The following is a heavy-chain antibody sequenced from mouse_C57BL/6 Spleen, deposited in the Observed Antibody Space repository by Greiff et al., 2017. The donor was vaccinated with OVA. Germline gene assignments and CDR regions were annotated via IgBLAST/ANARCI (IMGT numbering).Heavy chain of an antibody. Sequence: EVQLQESGPELVKPGASVKISCKASGYSFTDYNMNWVKQSNGKSLEWIGVINPNYGTTSYNQKFKGKATLTVDQSSSTAYMQLNSLTSEDSAVYYCARSGYGSSSYYAMDYWGQGTSVTVSS. CDR3: ARSGYGSSSYYAMDY. D-gene: IGHD1-1*01. V-gene: IGHV1-39*01. J-gene: IGHJ4*01. CDR2: INPNYGTT. CDR1: GYSFTDYN.